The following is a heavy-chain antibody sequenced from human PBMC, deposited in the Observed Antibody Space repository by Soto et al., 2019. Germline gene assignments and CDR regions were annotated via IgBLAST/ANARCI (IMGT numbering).Heavy chain of an antibody. CDR1: GFTFSSYA. CDR3: AKDGRRWDLPADY. V-gene: IGHV3-23*01. D-gene: IGHD1-26*01. CDR2: ISGGGGST. Sequence: EVQLLESGGGLVQPGGSLRLTCEASGFTFSSYAMSWVRQAPGKGLEWGSAISGGGGSTYYADSVKGRFTISRDNSKNRLYLQMNSLRAEDTAVYYCAKDGRRWDLPADYWGEGALVSVS. J-gene: IGHJ4*02.